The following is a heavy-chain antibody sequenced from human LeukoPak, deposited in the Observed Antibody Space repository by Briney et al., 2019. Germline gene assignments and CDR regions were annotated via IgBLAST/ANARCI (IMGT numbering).Heavy chain of an antibody. CDR1: GYTFTGYY. V-gene: IGHV1-2*04. J-gene: IGHJ3*02. CDR2: INPNSGGT. CDR3: ASGNSYGSGSSVAFDI. D-gene: IGHD3-10*01. Sequence: ASVKVSCKASGYTFTGYYMHWVRQAPGQGLEWMGWINPNSGGTNYQGWVTMTRDTSISTAYMEPSRLRSDDTAVYYCASGNSYGSGSSVAFDIWGQGTMVTVSS.